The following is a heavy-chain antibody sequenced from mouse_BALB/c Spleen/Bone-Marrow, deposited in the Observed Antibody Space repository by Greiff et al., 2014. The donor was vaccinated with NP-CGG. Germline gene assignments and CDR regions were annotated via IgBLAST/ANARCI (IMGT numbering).Heavy chain of an antibody. CDR1: GYTFTDHA. Sequence: QVQLKESGAKLVRPGVSVKISCKGSGYTFTDHAMHWVKRSHAKSLEWIGLISSYYGDAIYNQKFKGKATMTVDKSSSAAYMELARLTSEDSAIYYCARSGKVRNAMDYWGQGTSVTVSS. V-gene: IGHV1S137*01. J-gene: IGHJ4*01. CDR2: ISSYYGDA. CDR3: ARSGKVRNAMDY. D-gene: IGHD2-14*01.